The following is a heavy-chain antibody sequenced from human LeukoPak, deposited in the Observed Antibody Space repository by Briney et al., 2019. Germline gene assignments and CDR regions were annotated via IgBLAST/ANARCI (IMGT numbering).Heavy chain of an antibody. CDR3: ARDRGYSYGPEYYFDY. CDR2: IYYSGST. Sequence: SETLSLTCTVSGGSISSSSYYWGWIRQPPGKGLEWIGSIYYSGSTYYNPSLKSRVTISVDTSKNQFSLKLSSVTAADTAVYYCARDRGYSYGPEYYFDYWGQGTLVTVSS. D-gene: IGHD5-18*01. J-gene: IGHJ4*02. V-gene: IGHV4-39*07. CDR1: GGSISSSSYY.